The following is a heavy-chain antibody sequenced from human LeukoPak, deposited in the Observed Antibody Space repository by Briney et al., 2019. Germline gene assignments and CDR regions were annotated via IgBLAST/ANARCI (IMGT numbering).Heavy chain of an antibody. D-gene: IGHD2-15*01. Sequence: GGSLRLSCAASGFTISNYNMNWVRQAPGKGLEWISYIGSSISSTIYYADSVKGRFTISRDNAKNSLFLQMNSLRAEDTAVYYCARDPGYCSGGSCYSTFDYWGQGTLVTVSS. J-gene: IGHJ4*02. CDR2: IGSSISSTI. CDR3: ARDPGYCSGGSCYSTFDY. CDR1: GFTISNYN. V-gene: IGHV3-48*01.